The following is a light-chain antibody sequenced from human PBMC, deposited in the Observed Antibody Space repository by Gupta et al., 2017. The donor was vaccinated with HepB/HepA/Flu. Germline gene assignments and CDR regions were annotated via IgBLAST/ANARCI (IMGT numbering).Light chain of an antibody. CDR1: QDISDY. V-gene: IGKV1-27*01. CDR3: HQENGYHPPYA. CDR2: AAY. Sequence: QSPSSLSASVGDRVTITCRASQDISDYLAWYQLKPGKAPQRLIYAAYVLQEDGNSPCSGSGVGTEVNLTISSRQPEDVEAYYCHQENGYHPPYAFGQGTKLQIK. J-gene: IGKJ2*01.